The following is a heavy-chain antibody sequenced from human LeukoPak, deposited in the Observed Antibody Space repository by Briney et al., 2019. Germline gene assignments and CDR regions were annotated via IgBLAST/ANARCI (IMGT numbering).Heavy chain of an antibody. V-gene: IGHV3-74*01. Sequence: GGSLRLSCAASGFPLSSYWMHWVRQAPGKALVWVSRIKSDGRTNYADSVKGRFTISRDNAKNTVSLQMNSLRAEDTGVYYCARAPSEIGGYYPEYFRHWGQGTLVIVSS. CDR3: ARAPSEIGGYYPEYFRH. CDR1: GFPLSSYW. D-gene: IGHD3-22*01. J-gene: IGHJ1*01. CDR2: IKSDGRT.